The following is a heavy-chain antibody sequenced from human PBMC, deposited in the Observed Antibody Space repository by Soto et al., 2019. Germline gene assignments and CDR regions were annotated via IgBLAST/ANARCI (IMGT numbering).Heavy chain of an antibody. Sequence: QVQLVQSGAEVKKPGSSVKVSCKAPGGTFSTYAISWVRQAPGQGLEWMGGVIPIFGTPKYAQKFQGRVTITADESTSRSYMELRSLRSEDTAVYYCARSQGGSSSLDIYYYYYYGMDVWGQGPTVTVSS. CDR1: GGTFSTYA. CDR3: ARSQGGSSSLDIYYYYYYGMDV. V-gene: IGHV1-69*01. CDR2: VIPIFGTP. D-gene: IGHD2-15*01. J-gene: IGHJ6*02.